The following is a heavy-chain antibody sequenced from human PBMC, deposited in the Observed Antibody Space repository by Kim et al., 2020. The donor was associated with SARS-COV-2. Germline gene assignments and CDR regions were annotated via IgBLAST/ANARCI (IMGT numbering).Heavy chain of an antibody. V-gene: IGHV3-30*01. D-gene: IGHD5-12*01. Sequence: YYADSVQGRFTISRDNSKNTLYLQMNSLRAEDTAVYYCASYGVAKRDFDYWGQGTLVTVSS. CDR3: ASYGVAKRDFDY. J-gene: IGHJ4*02.